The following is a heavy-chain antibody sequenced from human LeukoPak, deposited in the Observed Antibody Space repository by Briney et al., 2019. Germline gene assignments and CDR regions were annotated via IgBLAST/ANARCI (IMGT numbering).Heavy chain of an antibody. CDR1: GFAFSSYA. CDR2: ITKSGDST. CDR3: TKDYCGKFCSAV. J-gene: IGHJ6*02. Sequence: GGSLRLSCTASGFAFSSYAMSWVRQAPGKGLEWVSTITKSGDSTYYVDSVKGRFTISRDNSKNTLYLQMNSLRAEDTAKYYCTKDYCGKFCSAVWGQGTTVTVSS. D-gene: IGHD3-9*01. V-gene: IGHV3-23*01.